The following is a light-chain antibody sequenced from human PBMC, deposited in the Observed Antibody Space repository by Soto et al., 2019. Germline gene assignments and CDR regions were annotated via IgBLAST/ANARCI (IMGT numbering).Light chain of an antibody. CDR1: QRLTGTY. CDR3: QHYDGLPRA. J-gene: IGKJ1*01. CDR2: GTS. Sequence: EVVLTQSPATLSLSPGDRAALSCKASQRLTGTYLSWYQQKPGQPPSLLMYGTSTRLTGIPDRFTGSGSGTDFPLTISRLEPEDFAVYYCQHYDGLPRAFGQGTKVEI. V-gene: IGKV3-20*01.